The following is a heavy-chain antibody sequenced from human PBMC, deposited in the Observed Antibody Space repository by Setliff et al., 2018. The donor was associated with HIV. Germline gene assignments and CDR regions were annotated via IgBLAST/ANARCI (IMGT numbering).Heavy chain of an antibody. CDR2: IFYTGST. Sequence: PSETLSLTCTVSRGSISSTTYFWGWIRQPPGKGLEWIGNIFYTGSTYYNPSLKSRVTISLDTSNRQFSLKLSSVTAADTAVYYCARTEDYSYGDAPFDYWGHGTLVTVSS. V-gene: IGHV4-39*07. D-gene: IGHD5-18*01. CDR1: RGSISSTTYF. J-gene: IGHJ4*01. CDR3: ARTEDYSYGDAPFDY.